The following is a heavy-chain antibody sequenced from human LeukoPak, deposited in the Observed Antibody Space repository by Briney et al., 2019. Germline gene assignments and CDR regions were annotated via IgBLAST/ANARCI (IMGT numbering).Heavy chain of an antibody. J-gene: IGHJ3*02. D-gene: IGHD3-22*01. CDR2: ISSSGSTI. CDR3: ARGSYYDSSGLKNDAFDI. CDR1: GFTFSDYY. V-gene: IGHV3-11*01. Sequence: GGSLSLSCAASGFTFSDYYMSWIRQAPGKGLEWVSYISSSGSTIYYADSVKGRFTISRDNAKNSLYLQMNSLRAEDTAVYYCARGSYYDSSGLKNDAFDIWGQGTMVTVSS.